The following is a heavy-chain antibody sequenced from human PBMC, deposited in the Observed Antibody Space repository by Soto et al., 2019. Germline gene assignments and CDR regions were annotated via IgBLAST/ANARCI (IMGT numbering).Heavy chain of an antibody. CDR3: ARGHSNIVVVPAAMGNWFDP. J-gene: IGHJ5*02. V-gene: IGHV4-34*01. CDR1: GGSFSGYY. Sequence: SETLSLTCAVYGGSFSGYYWSWIRQPPGKGLEWIGEINHSGSTNYNPSLKSRVTISVDTSKNQFSLKLSSVTAADTAVYYCARGHSNIVVVPAAMGNWFDPWGQGTLVTVS. CDR2: INHSGST. D-gene: IGHD2-2*01.